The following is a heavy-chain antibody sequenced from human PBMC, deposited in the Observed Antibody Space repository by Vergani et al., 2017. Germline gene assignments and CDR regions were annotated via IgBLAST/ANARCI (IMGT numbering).Heavy chain of an antibody. D-gene: IGHD6-25*01. V-gene: IGHV4-31*11. J-gene: IGHJ6*03. CDR1: GGSISSGDHC. CDR3: ARVVTQVPATSHCYDRDV. CDR2: IFFSGTT. Sequence: QVQLQESGPGVVKPSQTLSLTCAVSGGSISSGDHCWTWIRQRPGKGLEWIGYIFFSGTTYDNPSLRSRLTISVDTSQNQFSLNVRSVTAADTAVYYCARVVTQVPATSHCYDRDVWGKGTTVVVSS.